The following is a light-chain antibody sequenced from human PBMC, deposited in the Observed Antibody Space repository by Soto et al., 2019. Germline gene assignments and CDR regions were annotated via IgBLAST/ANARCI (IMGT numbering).Light chain of an antibody. CDR2: DAS. J-gene: IGKJ1*01. CDR1: QSISSW. V-gene: IGKV1-5*01. CDR3: QHYNGYSEA. Sequence: DIQMTQSPSTLSASVGDRVTITCRASQSISSWLAWYQQKPGKAPKLLIYDASSLESGVPSRFSGSGSGTEFTLTISSLQPDDFATYYCQHYNGYSEAFGQGTKVDI.